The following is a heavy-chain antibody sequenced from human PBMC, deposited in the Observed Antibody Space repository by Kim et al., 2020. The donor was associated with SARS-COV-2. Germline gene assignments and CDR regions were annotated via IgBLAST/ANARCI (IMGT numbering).Heavy chain of an antibody. J-gene: IGHJ4*02. V-gene: IGHV3-74*01. D-gene: IGHD6-6*01. CDR1: GFTFSSYW. CDR3: TRGGGQLVAFGLDQ. CDR2: INGDGTTT. Sequence: GGSLRLSCAVSGFTFSSYWMHWVRQAPGKGLVWVSRINGDGTTTTYADSVKGRFTISRDNAKNTLLLQVNSLSADDTAVDDCTRGGGQLVAFGLDQWGQG.